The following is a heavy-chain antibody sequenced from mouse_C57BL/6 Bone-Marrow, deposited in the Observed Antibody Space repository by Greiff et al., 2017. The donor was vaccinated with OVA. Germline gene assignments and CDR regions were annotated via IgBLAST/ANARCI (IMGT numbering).Heavy chain of an antibody. V-gene: IGHV1-81*01. CDR2: IYPRSGNT. CDR1: GYTFTSYG. Sequence: LQESGAELARPGASVKLSCKASGYTFTSYGIRWVKQRTGQGLEWIGEIYPRSGNTYYNEKFKGKATLTADKSSSTAYMELRSLTSEDTAVYFCASGSSGSSYYFDYWGQGTTLTVSS. D-gene: IGHD3-2*02. CDR3: ASGSSGSSYYFDY. J-gene: IGHJ2*01.